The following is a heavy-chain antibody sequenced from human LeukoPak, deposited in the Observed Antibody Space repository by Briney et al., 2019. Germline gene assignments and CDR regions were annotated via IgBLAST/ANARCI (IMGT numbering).Heavy chain of an antibody. J-gene: IGHJ4*02. V-gene: IGHV1-2*06. D-gene: IGHD3-9*01. CDR3: ARDQDPLHYDILTGYYSEGGIYDY. Sequence: ASVKVSCKASGYTFTSYAMHWVRQAPGKGLEWMGRINPNSGGTNYAQKFQGRVTMTRDTSISTAYMELSRLRSDDTAVYYCARDQDPLHYDILTGYYSEGGIYDYWGQGTLVTVSS. CDR2: INPNSGGT. CDR1: GYTFTSYA.